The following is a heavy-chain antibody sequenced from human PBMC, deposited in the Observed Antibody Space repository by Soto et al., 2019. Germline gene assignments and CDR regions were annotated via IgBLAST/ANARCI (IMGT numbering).Heavy chain of an antibody. D-gene: IGHD6-19*01. CDR2: IYYSGST. J-gene: IGHJ4*02. V-gene: IGHV4-39*01. Sequence: SETLSLTCTVSGGSISSSSYYWGWIRQPPGKGLEWIGSIYYSGSTYYNPSLKSRVTISVDTSKNQFSLKLSSVTAADTAVYYCARLGKKQWLVPLDYWGQGTLVTVSS. CDR1: GGSISSSSYY. CDR3: ARLGKKQWLVPLDY.